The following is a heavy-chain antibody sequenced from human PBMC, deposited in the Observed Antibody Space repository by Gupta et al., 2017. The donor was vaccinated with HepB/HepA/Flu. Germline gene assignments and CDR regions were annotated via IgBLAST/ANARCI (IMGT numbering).Heavy chain of an antibody. J-gene: IGHJ4*02. Sequence: EVQLLESGGGLVQPGGSLSLSCAASGFTFSSYAMSWVRQAPGKGLEWVSAISGSGGSTYYADSVKGRFTISRDNSKNTLYLQMNSLRAEDTAVYYCAKLFRGSVTTTDYWGQGTLVTVSS. CDR2: ISGSGGST. V-gene: IGHV3-23*01. CDR3: AKLFRGSVTTTDY. CDR1: GFTFSSYA. D-gene: IGHD4-17*01.